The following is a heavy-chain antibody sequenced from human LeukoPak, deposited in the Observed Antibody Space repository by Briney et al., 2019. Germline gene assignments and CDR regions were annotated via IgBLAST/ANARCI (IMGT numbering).Heavy chain of an antibody. CDR3: ARGGCSGGSCYSGAFDI. CDR2: INHSGST. CDR1: GGSFSGYY. Sequence: PSETLSLTCAVYGGSFSGYYWSWIRQPPGKGLEWIGEINHSGSTNYNPSLKSRVTISVDTSKNQFSLKLSSVTAADTAVYYCARGGCSGGSCYSGAFDIWGQGTMVTVSS. V-gene: IGHV4-34*01. J-gene: IGHJ3*02. D-gene: IGHD2-15*01.